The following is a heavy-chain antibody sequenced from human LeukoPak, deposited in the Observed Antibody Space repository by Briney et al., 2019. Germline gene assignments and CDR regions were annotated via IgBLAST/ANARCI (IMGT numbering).Heavy chain of an antibody. J-gene: IGHJ5*02. CDR1: GFTFSSYA. Sequence: QPGGSLRLSCAASGFTFSSYAMHWVRQTPGKGLEWVSVMSSDGNNKYYADSVKGRFTISRDNSRNTLYLQVNSLRAEDTAVYYCARGLTSSWSNNWFDPWGQGTLVTVSS. D-gene: IGHD6-13*01. V-gene: IGHV3-30-3*01. CDR3: ARGLTSSWSNNWFDP. CDR2: MSSDGNNK.